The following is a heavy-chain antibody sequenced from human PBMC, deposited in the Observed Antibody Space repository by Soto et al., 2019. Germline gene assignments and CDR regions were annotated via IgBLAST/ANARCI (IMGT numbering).Heavy chain of an antibody. D-gene: IGHD3-10*02. Sequence: EVQLLESGGGLIQPGGSLRLSCAASGLTFSSYAMSWVRQAPGKGLEWVSAISGSGGSTYYADSVKGRFTISRDNSKNTLYLQLNRLRAEDTDVYYCAKDQLYIRSVIHNWFEPWGQGTLVTVSS. V-gene: IGHV3-23*01. J-gene: IGHJ5*02. CDR1: GLTFSSYA. CDR2: ISGSGGST. CDR3: AKDQLYIRSVIHNWFEP.